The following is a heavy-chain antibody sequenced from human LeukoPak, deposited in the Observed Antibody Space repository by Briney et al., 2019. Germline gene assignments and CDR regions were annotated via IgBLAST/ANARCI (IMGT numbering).Heavy chain of an antibody. J-gene: IGHJ4*02. CDR2: SNPNSGGT. CDR3: ARGLNYDYVWGSAGYFDY. CDR1: GYTFAGYY. D-gene: IGHD3-16*01. Sequence: ASVKLSCNASGYTFAGYYMRWVRQAPGQPLGGMGRSNPNSGGTNYVQKFKGRVTMTRDTSIRTAYMELSRLRSDDTAVYDCARGLNYDYVWGSAGYFDYWGQGTLVTVSS. V-gene: IGHV1-2*06.